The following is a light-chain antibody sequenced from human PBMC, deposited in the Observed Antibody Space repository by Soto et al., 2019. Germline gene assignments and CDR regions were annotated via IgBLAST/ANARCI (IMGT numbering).Light chain of an antibody. CDR1: QSISTY. V-gene: IGKV1-39*01. Sequence: DIQMTQSPSSLSASLGDRVTITCRASQSISTYLHWYQQTPGKPPELLIYAASNLQSGVPSRFSGGGSGTDFTLTISSLQPEDFATYYCQQGYSAPSTFGQGTKVDIK. CDR2: AAS. J-gene: IGKJ1*01. CDR3: QQGYSAPST.